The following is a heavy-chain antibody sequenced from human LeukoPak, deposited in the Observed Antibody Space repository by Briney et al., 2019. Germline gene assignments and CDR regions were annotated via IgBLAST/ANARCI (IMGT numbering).Heavy chain of an antibody. V-gene: IGHV3-23*01. CDR1: GFTFSSYA. D-gene: IGHD6-13*01. CDR2: ISGSGGGT. CDR3: AKEPSSSSWPYYYYGMDV. J-gene: IGHJ6*04. Sequence: GGSLRLSCAASGFTFSSYAMSWVRQAPGKGLEWVSAISGSGGGTYYADSVKGRFTISRDNSKNTLYLQMNSLRAEDTAVYYCAKEPSSSSWPYYYYGMDVWGKGTTVTVSS.